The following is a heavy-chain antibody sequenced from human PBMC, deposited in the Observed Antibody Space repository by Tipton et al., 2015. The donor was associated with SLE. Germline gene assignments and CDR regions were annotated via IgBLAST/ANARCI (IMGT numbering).Heavy chain of an antibody. CDR2: VYYSGNT. CDR1: GGSISSTIYY. D-gene: IGHD3-16*01. Sequence: GLVKPSETLSLICTVSGGSISSTIYYWGWIRQPPGKGLEWIGSVYYSGNTYYNPSLRSRVSISVDTSKNQFSLNLYSVTAADTAVYFCAREDDVAESLVYWGQGTLVTVSS. J-gene: IGHJ4*02. CDR3: AREDDVAESLVY. V-gene: IGHV4-39*02.